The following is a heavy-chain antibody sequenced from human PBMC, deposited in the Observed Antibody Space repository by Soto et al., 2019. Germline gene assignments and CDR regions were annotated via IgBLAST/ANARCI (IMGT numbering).Heavy chain of an antibody. D-gene: IGHD6-25*01. Sequence: EVLLVESGGGLVQPGGSLRLSCTTSGFTFSTYDMHWVRQVTGKGLEWVSGIVVAGDTYYPDSVKGRFTISRENAKNSLYRQMDSLRVEDTAVYYCARRGIDTMSGFDALDVWGLGTKVTVSS. CDR1: GFTFSTYD. CDR3: ARRGIDTMSGFDALDV. J-gene: IGHJ3*01. V-gene: IGHV3-13*01. CDR2: IVVAGDT.